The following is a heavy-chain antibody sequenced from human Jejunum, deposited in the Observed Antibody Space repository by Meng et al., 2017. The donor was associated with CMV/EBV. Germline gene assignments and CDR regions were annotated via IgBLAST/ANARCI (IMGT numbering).Heavy chain of an antibody. Sequence: SCAASGFTFSNYAMPWVRQAPGKGLEWVSTISEIRDASYYGDSVKGRFAISRDNSKNTLYLQMSSLRVEDTAVYYCAKARQCEDWGQGTLVTVSS. CDR1: GFTFSNYA. CDR2: ISEIRDAS. CDR3: AKARQCED. V-gene: IGHV3-23*01. J-gene: IGHJ4*02.